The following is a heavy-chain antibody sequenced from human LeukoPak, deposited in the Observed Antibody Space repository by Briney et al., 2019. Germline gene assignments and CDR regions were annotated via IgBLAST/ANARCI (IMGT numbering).Heavy chain of an antibody. J-gene: IGHJ4*02. Sequence: SETLSLTCAVYGGSFSGYYWSWIRQPPGEGLEWIGEINHSGSTNYNPSLKSRVTISVDTSKNQFSLKLSSVTAADTAVYYCARVRTSYYYGSGSLEDYWGQGTLVTVSS. CDR3: ARVRTSYYYGSGSLEDY. CDR2: INHSGST. V-gene: IGHV4-34*01. CDR1: GGSFSGYY. D-gene: IGHD3-10*01.